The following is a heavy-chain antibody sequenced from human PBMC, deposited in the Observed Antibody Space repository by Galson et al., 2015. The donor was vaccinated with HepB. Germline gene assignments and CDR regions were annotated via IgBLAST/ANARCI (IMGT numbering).Heavy chain of an antibody. J-gene: IGHJ3*02. Sequence: SCKASGYTFTSYAMPWVRQAPGQRLEWMGWINAGNGNTKYSQKFQGRVTITRDTSASTAYMELSSLRSEDTAVYYCARASTYYYDSSGNAFDIWGQGTMVTVSS. V-gene: IGHV1-3*01. CDR1: GYTFTSYA. CDR2: INAGNGNT. CDR3: ARASTYYYDSSGNAFDI. D-gene: IGHD3-22*01.